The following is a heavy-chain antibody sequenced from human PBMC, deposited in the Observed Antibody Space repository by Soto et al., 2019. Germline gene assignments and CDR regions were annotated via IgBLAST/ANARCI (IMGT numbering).Heavy chain of an antibody. D-gene: IGHD3-3*01. CDR2: ITGSGGIT. Sequence: GGSLRLSCAASGFTFGNYDMSWVRQAPGKGLEWVSKITGSGGITFYADSVKGRSTISRDNSESTLYLQMNSLRVEDTAVYYCAKGDFHADWGQGTLVTVSS. J-gene: IGHJ4*02. V-gene: IGHV3-23*01. CDR3: AKGDFHAD. CDR1: GFTFGNYD.